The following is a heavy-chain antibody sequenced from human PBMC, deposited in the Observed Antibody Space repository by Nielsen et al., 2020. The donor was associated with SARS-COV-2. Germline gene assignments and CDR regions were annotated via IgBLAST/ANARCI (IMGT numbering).Heavy chain of an antibody. CDR1: GFTFSSYG. V-gene: IGHV3-21*01. CDR3: ARSAVTPDAFDI. CDR2: ISSSSSYI. Sequence: GGSLRLSCAASGFTFSSYGMHWVRQAPGKGLEWVSSISSSSSYIYYADSVKGRFTISRDNAKNSLYLQMNSLRAEDTAVYYCARSAVTPDAFDIWGQGTMVSVSS. D-gene: IGHD4-17*01. J-gene: IGHJ3*02.